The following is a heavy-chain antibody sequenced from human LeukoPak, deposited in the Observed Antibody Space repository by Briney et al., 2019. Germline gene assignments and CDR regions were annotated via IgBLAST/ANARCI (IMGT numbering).Heavy chain of an antibody. V-gene: IGHV3-48*02. D-gene: IGHD3-10*01. J-gene: IGHJ3*02. CDR3: ARDLSGRYAFDI. CDR2: ISSSSSTI. CDR1: GFTFSTYW. Sequence: GGSLRLSCAASGFTFSTYWMHWVRQAPGKGLEWVSYISSSSSTIYYADSVKGRFTISRDNAKNSLYLQMNSLRDEDTAVYYCARDLSGRYAFDIWGQGTMVTVSS.